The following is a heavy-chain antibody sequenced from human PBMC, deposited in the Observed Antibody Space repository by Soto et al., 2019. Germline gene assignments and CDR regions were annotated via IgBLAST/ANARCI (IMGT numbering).Heavy chain of an antibody. CDR2: IYYSGST. J-gene: IGHJ4*02. D-gene: IGHD5-18*01. V-gene: IGHV4-59*01. CDR1: GGSISNYY. Sequence: TSETLSLTCTVSGGSISNYYWTWIRQPPGKGLEWIGYIYYSGSTNYNPSLKSRVTISVDTSKNQFSLKLSSVTAADTAVYYCARTLYSYGPRFDYWGQGTLVTVSS. CDR3: ARTLYSYGPRFDY.